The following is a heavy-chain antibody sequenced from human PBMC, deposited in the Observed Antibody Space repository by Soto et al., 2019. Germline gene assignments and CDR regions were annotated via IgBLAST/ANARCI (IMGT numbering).Heavy chain of an antibody. D-gene: IGHD4-17*01. CDR2: IYYSGST. Sequence: QLQLQESGPGLVKPSETLSLTCTVSGGSISSSSYYWGWIRQPPGKGLEWIGSIYYSGSTYYNPSLKSRVTISVDTSKNQFSLKLSSVTAADTAVYYCAREGAATVTTGRGWFDPWGQGTLVTVSS. J-gene: IGHJ5*02. CDR3: AREGAATVTTGRGWFDP. V-gene: IGHV4-39*02. CDR1: GGSISSSSYY.